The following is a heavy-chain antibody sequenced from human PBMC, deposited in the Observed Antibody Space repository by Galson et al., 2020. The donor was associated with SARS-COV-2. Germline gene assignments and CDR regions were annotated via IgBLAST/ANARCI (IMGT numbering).Heavy chain of an antibody. D-gene: IGHD2-2*01. CDR1: GYTFTSYG. J-gene: IGHJ4*02. CDR3: ALYQLLTDSFDY. Sequence: ASVKVSCKASGYTFTSYGISWVRQAPGQGLEWMGWISAYNGNTNYAQKLQGRVTMTTDTSTSTAYMELRSLRSDDTAVYYCALYQLLTDSFDYWGQGTLVTVSS. CDR2: ISAYNGNT. V-gene: IGHV1-18*04.